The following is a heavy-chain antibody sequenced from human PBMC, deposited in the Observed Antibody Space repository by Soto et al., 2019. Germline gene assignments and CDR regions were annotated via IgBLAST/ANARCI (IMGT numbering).Heavy chain of an antibody. D-gene: IGHD3-22*01. CDR2: IYYSGST. V-gene: IGHV4-39*01. Sequence: QLQLQESGPGLVKPSETLSLTCTVSGGSISSSSYYWGWLRQPPGKGLEWIGSIYYSGSTYYNPSLKSRVTIAIDTSNNLCSLELSSVTAADTAVYYCARQGIVVFNLYNWFDPRGQGTLVTVST. CDR3: ARQGIVVFNLYNWFDP. CDR1: GGSISSSSYY. J-gene: IGHJ5*02.